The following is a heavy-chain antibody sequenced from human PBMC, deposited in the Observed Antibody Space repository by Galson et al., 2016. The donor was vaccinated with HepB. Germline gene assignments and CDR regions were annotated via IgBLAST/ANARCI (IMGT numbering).Heavy chain of an antibody. CDR1: GSSISSSHW. V-gene: IGHV4-4*02. CDR3: ARVRFLEWLTGSGMDV. CDR2: IFHGGTT. Sequence: SETLSLTCAVSGSSISSSHWWRWVRQPPGKGPEWIGEIFHGGTTNDNPSLKSRVTLSVDKSKNQLSLHLTSVTAADTAVYYCARVRFLEWLTGSGMDVWGQGTTVTVSS. J-gene: IGHJ6*02. D-gene: IGHD3-3*01.